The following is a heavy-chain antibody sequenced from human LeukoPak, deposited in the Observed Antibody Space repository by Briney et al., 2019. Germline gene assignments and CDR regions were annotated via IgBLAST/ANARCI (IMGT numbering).Heavy chain of an antibody. J-gene: IGHJ4*02. CDR1: GGSISSGGYY. CDR2: IYYSGST. Sequence: SQTLSLTCTVSGGSISSGGYYWSWIRQHPGKGLEWIGYIYYSGSTYYNPSLKSRVTISVDTSKNQFSLKLSSVTAADTAVYYCARGYDILTGYEYYFDYWGQGTLVTVSS. V-gene: IGHV4-31*03. CDR3: ARGYDILTGYEYYFDY. D-gene: IGHD3-9*01.